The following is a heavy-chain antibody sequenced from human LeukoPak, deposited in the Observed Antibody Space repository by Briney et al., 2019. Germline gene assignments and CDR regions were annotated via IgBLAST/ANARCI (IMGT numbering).Heavy chain of an antibody. V-gene: IGHV3-23*01. Sequence: GGSLRLSCAASGFTFSSYAMSWVRQAPGKGLEWVSGISGSGGNTYYADSVKGRFTISRDNSKNTLFLQMNSLRAEDTAVYYCAIAITVAGDFFPFDYWAREPWSPSPQ. CDR1: GFTFSSYA. D-gene: IGHD6-19*01. J-gene: IGHJ4*02. CDR3: AIAITVAGDFFPFDY. CDR2: ISGSGGNT.